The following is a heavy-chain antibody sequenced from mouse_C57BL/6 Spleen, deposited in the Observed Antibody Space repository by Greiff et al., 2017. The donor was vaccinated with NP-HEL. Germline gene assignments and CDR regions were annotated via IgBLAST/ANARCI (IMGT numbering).Heavy chain of an antibody. D-gene: IGHD1-1*01. CDR1: GYTFTSYW. CDR3: ASPYYYGSSYRYFDV. J-gene: IGHJ1*03. Sequence: VQLQQPGAELVKPGASVKLSCKASGYTFTSYWMQWVKQRPGQGLEWIGEIDPSDSYTNYNQKFKGKATLTVDTSSSTASMQLSSLTSEDSAVYYCASPYYYGSSYRYFDVWGTGTTVTVSS. CDR2: IDPSDSYT. V-gene: IGHV1-50*01.